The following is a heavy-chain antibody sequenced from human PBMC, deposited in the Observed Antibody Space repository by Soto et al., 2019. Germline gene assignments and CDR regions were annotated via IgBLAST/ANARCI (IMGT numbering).Heavy chain of an antibody. CDR2: ISGSGGST. D-gene: IGHD2-21*02. V-gene: IGHV3-23*01. Sequence: EVQLLESGGGLVQPGGSLRLSCAASGFTFSSYAMSWVRQAPGKGLEWVSAISGSGGSTYYADSVKGRFTISRDNSKNTLYLQMNSLRAEDTAVYYCAVGLIKDIVVVTAIRSMNHWGQGTLVTVSS. J-gene: IGHJ5*02. CDR1: GFTFSSYA. CDR3: AVGLIKDIVVVTAIRSMNH.